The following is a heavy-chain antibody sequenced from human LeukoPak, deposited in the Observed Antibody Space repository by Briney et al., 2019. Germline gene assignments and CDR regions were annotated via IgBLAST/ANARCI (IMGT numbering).Heavy chain of an antibody. V-gene: IGHV3-11*04. D-gene: IGHD4-17*01. CDR2: ISSSGSTI. CDR1: GFTFSDYY. J-gene: IGHJ4*02. Sequence: KPGGSLRLSCAASGFTFSDYYMSWIRQAPGKGLEWVSYISSSGSTIYYADSVKGRFTISRDNAKNSLYLQMDSLRAEDTAVYYCAREVGRLRARTHDYWGQGTLVTVSS. CDR3: AREVGRLRARTHDY.